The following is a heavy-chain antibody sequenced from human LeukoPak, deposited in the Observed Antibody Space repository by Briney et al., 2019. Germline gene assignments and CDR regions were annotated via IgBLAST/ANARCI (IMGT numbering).Heavy chain of an antibody. CDR1: GFTFSSYA. D-gene: IGHD3-3*01. Sequence: GGSLRLSCAASGFTFSSYAMHWVRQAPGKGLEWVAVISYDGSNKYYADSVKGRFTISRDNSKNTLYLQMNSLRAEDTAVYYCAREAIFGVASHAFDIWGQGTMVTVSS. CDR2: ISYDGSNK. V-gene: IGHV3-30-3*01. CDR3: AREAIFGVASHAFDI. J-gene: IGHJ3*02.